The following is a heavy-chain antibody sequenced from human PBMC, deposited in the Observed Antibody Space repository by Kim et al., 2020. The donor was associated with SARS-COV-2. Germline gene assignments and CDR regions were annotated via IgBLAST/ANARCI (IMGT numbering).Heavy chain of an antibody. V-gene: IGHV3-30*03. D-gene: IGHD3-22*01. CDR2: ILYDGSNK. Sequence: GGSLRLSCAASGFTFRSCGMSWVRQAPGKGLEWVGLILYDGSNKYYADSVKGRFTISRDNSKNMLYLQMNSLRAEDTAVYYCAAYYYDTSGYDYWGQGTLVTVSS. CDR3: AAYYYDTSGYDY. CDR1: GFTFRSCG. J-gene: IGHJ4*02.